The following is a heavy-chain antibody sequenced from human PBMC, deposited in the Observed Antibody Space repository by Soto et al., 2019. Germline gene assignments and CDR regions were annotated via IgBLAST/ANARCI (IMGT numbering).Heavy chain of an antibody. Sequence: QVQLQQWGAGLLKPSETLSLTCAVYGGSFTDYYWSWIRQPPGKGLEWIGEIHHSGRTVYNPSLKGRVTISVDTSKSQCSRKVISVTAADTAGYYCARGANYGWARDGHWGQGTLVTVSS. CDR2: IHHSGRT. V-gene: IGHV4-34*01. D-gene: IGHD3-16*01. CDR3: ARGANYGWARDGH. J-gene: IGHJ4*02. CDR1: GGSFTDYY.